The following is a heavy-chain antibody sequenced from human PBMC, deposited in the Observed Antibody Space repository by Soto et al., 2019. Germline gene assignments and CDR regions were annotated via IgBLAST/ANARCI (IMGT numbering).Heavy chain of an antibody. CDR2: IFYSGST. CDR3: AKECGGDCYCQYALDV. Sequence: SETLSLTCTVSGAAISTGSYYWSWVRQRPGKGLEYIGHIFYSGSTYYNPSLKSRVTISLDTSENQFSLQLSSVTAADTAIYFCAKECGGDCYCQYALDVWGQGTTVTVSS. CDR1: GAAISTGSYY. D-gene: IGHD2-21*02. V-gene: IGHV4-31*03. J-gene: IGHJ6*02.